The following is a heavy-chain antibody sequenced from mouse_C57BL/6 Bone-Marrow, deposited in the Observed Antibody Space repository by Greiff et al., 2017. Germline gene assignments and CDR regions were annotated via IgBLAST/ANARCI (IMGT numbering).Heavy chain of an antibody. D-gene: IGHD2-2*01. J-gene: IGHJ4*01. CDR3: TTNLLWLRGGYYYAMDY. Sequence: VQLKESGAELVRPGASVKLSCTASGFNIKDDYMHWVKQRPEQGLEWIGWIDPEDGDTEYASKFQGKATITADTSSNTAYLQLSSLTSEDTAVYYCTTNLLWLRGGYYYAMDYWGQGTSVTVSS. CDR1: GFNIKDDY. CDR2: IDPEDGDT. V-gene: IGHV14-4*01.